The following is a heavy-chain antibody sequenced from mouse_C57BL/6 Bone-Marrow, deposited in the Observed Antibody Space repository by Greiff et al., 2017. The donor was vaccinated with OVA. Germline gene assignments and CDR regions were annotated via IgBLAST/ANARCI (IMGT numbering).Heavy chain of an antibody. V-gene: IGHV1-50*01. CDR3: ARCPLFPGYFDG. Sequence: QVQLQQPGAELVKPGASVKLSCKASGYTFTSYWMQWVKQRPGQGLEWIGEIDPSDSYTNYNQKFKGKATVTVDTSSSTAYMQLSSLTSEDSAVYYCARCPLFPGYFDGWGTGTTVTVSS. J-gene: IGHJ1*03. CDR1: GYTFTSYW. CDR2: IDPSDSYT. D-gene: IGHD1-1*01.